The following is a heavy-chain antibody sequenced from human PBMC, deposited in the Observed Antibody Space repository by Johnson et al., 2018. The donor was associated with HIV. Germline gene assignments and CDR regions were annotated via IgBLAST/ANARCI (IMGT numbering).Heavy chain of an antibody. CDR1: GFTVSSNY. CDR2: IYSGGRT. Sequence: VQLVESGGGLVQPGGSLRLSCAASGFTVSSNYMSWVRQAPGKGLEWVSVIYSGGRTYYADSVKGRFTISRDNSRNTVYLQMNSLRAEDTAVYYCAREGLWWGAFDIWGQGTMVTVSS. CDR3: AREGLWWGAFDI. D-gene: IGHD2-21*01. J-gene: IGHJ3*02. V-gene: IGHV3-66*01.